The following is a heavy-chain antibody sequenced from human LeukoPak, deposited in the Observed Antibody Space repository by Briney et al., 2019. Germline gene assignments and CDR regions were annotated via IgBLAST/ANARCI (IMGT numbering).Heavy chain of an antibody. CDR3: VRAFGLRRGYSGYDRYYGVDV. D-gene: IGHD5-12*01. CDR2: IIPIFGTA. Sequence: ASVEVSCKASGGTFSSYAISWVRQAPGQGLEWMGGIIPIFGTANYAQKFQGRVTITADESTSTAYMELSSLRSEDTAVYYCVRAFGLRRGYSGYDRYYGVDVWGQGTTVTVSS. CDR1: GGTFSSYA. J-gene: IGHJ6*02. V-gene: IGHV1-69*13.